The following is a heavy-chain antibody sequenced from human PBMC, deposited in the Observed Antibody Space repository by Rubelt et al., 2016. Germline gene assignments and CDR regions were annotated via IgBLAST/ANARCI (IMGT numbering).Heavy chain of an antibody. CDR3: ARDRVAVRGCFDS. Sequence: GRSLRLSCAASGFTFSNYGMHWVRPAPGKGLEWVAIIWYDGGNKYYADSVKGRFTISRDNSKNTLYLQMNSLRVEDTGVYYCARDRVAVRGCFDSWGQGTLVTVSS. D-gene: IGHD6-6*01. CDR2: IWYDGGNK. V-gene: IGHV3-33*01. J-gene: IGHJ5*01. CDR1: GFTFSNYG.